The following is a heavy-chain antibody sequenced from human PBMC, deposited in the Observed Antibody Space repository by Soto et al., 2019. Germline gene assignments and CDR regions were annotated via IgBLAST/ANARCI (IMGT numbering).Heavy chain of an antibody. CDR2: ISGSGGST. CDR1: GFTFSSYA. J-gene: IGHJ1*01. V-gene: IGHV3-23*01. D-gene: IGHD6-13*01. Sequence: GGSLRLSCAASGFTFSSYAMSWVRQAPGKGLEWVSAISGSGGSTYYADSVKGRFTISRDNSKNTLYLQMNSLRAEDTAVYYCAKVNAGYSSSWYEYFQHWGHGTLVTVAS. CDR3: AKVNAGYSSSWYEYFQH.